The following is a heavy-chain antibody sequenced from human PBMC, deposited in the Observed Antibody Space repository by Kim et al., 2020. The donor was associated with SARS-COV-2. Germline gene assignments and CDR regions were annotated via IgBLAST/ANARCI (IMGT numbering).Heavy chain of an antibody. V-gene: IGHV1-69*13. CDR3: ARVRITMVQGVEPGYYYYYMDV. D-gene: IGHD3-10*01. Sequence: SVKVSCKASGGTFSSYAISWVRQAPGQGLEWMGGIIPIFGTANYAQKFQDRVTITADESTSTAYMELSSLRSEDTAVYYCARVRITMVQGVEPGYYYYYMDVWGKGTTVTVSS. CDR1: GGTFSSYA. CDR2: IIPIFGTA. J-gene: IGHJ6*03.